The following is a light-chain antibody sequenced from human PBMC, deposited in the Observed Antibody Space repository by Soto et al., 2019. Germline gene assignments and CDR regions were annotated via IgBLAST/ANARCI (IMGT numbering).Light chain of an antibody. Sequence: QSALTQPRSVSGSPGQSVPISRTGTNSVVGGYNYVSWYQQHPGKAPKLMIYDVSKRPSGVPDRFSGSKSGNTASLTISGLQAEDEADYYCCSYAGSYTYVFGTGTKVTVL. CDR1: NSVVGGYNY. V-gene: IGLV2-11*01. J-gene: IGLJ1*01. CDR2: DVS. CDR3: CSYAGSYTYV.